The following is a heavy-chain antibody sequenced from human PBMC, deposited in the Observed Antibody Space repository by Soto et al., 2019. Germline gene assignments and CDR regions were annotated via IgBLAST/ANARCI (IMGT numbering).Heavy chain of an antibody. J-gene: IGHJ6*02. D-gene: IGHD3-3*01. V-gene: IGHV4-39*01. CDR3: ARLAPSLEWLLLDYYYYYGMDV. CDR2: IYYSGST. CDR1: GGSISSSSYY. Sequence: PSETLSLTCTVSGGSISSSSYYWGWIRQPPGKGLEWIGSIYYSGSTYYNPSLKSRVTISVDTSKNQFSLKLSSVTAADTAVYYCARLAPSLEWLLLDYYYYYGMDVWGQGTTVTVSS.